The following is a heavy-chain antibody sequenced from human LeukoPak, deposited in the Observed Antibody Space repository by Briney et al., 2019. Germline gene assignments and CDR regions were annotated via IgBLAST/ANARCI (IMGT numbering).Heavy chain of an antibody. Sequence: GASVKVSCKASGYTFTGYYMHWVRQAPGQGPEWMGRINPNSGGTNYAQKFQGRVTMTRDTSISTAYMELSRLRSDDTAVYYCATRDGYCPEYLDYWGQGTLVTVSS. V-gene: IGHV1-2*06. D-gene: IGHD5-24*01. CDR3: ATRDGYCPEYLDY. CDR2: INPNSGGT. CDR1: GYTFTGYY. J-gene: IGHJ4*02.